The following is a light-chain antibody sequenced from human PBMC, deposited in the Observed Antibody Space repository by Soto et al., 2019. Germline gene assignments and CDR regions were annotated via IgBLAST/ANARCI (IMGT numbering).Light chain of an antibody. Sequence: EIVMTQSPATLSVSPGESATLSCRASQSVSSYLAWYQQKPGQAPRLLIYDAPNRATGIPARFSGSGSGTDFTLTISSLEPEDFAVYYCQQRSNWPPITFGQGTRLEIK. CDR3: QQRSNWPPIT. CDR1: QSVSSY. J-gene: IGKJ5*01. V-gene: IGKV3-11*01. CDR2: DAP.